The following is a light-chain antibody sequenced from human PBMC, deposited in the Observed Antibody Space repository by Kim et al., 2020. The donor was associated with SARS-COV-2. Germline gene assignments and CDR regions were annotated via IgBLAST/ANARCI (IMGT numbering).Light chain of an antibody. Sequence: EIVMTQSPAPLSVSPGERATLSCRASQSVSSNLAWYQQKPGQAPRLLFYAASTRATGTPARFSGSGSGTEFTLTISSLQSKDFAVYSCQQYNKWPLTFGGGTKVDIK. J-gene: IGKJ4*01. V-gene: IGKV3-15*01. CDR3: QQYNKWPLT. CDR2: AAS. CDR1: QSVSSN.